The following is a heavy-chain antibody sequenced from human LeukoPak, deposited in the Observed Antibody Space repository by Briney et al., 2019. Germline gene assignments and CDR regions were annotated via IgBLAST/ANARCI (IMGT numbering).Heavy chain of an antibody. J-gene: IGHJ4*02. CDR3: ASHYGDYAHPGCFDY. Sequence: GGSLRLSCAASGFTFSSYAMSWVRQAPGKGLEWVSAISGSGGSTYYADSVKGRFTISRDNSKNTLYLQMNSLRAEDTAVYYCASHYGDYAHPGCFDYWGQGTLVTVSS. CDR2: ISGSGGST. CDR1: GFTFSSYA. D-gene: IGHD4-17*01. V-gene: IGHV3-23*01.